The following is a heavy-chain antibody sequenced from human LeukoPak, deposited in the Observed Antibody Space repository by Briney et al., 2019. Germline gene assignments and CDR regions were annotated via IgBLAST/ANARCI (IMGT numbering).Heavy chain of an antibody. CDR1: GGSISSYY. V-gene: IGHV4-4*07. Sequence: SETLSLTCTVSGGSISSYYWSWIRQPAGRGLEWIGRIHPSGSTNYNPSLNSRVTVSVDTSKNQFSLILSSVTAADTAVYYCASYTFSGTYFLYWGRGTLVTVSP. CDR3: ASYTFSGTYFLY. J-gene: IGHJ4*02. CDR2: IHPSGST. D-gene: IGHD1-26*01.